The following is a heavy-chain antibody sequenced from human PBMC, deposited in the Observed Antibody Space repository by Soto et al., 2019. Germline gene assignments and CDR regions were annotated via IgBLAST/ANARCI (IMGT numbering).Heavy chain of an antibody. J-gene: IGHJ3*02. CDR2: IYYSGST. Sequence: SETLSLTCTVSGGSISSGGYYWSWIRQHPGKGLEWIGYIYYSGSTYYNPSLKSRVTISVDTSKNQFSLKLSSVTAADTAVYYCARATRKYYDFWSGYSVASDAFDIWGQGTMVTV. CDR1: GGSISSGGYY. V-gene: IGHV4-31*03. D-gene: IGHD3-3*01. CDR3: ARATRKYYDFWSGYSVASDAFDI.